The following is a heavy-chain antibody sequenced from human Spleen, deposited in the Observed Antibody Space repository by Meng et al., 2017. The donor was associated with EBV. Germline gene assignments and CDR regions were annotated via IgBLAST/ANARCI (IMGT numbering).Heavy chain of an antibody. J-gene: IGHJ4*02. CDR2: MSYGGNT. CDR1: GDSISRSDYY. CDR3: ARDRGDTNAYDFDY. V-gene: IGHV4-39*07. D-gene: IGHD5-18*01. Sequence: LRLQESGPGLVKPSETLALSCRVSGDSISRSDYYWGWIRQPPGKGLEWIGSMSYGGNTYYKPSLKSRVTISVDTSKNQISLQLSSVTAADTAVYYCARDRGDTNAYDFDYWGQGTLVTVSS.